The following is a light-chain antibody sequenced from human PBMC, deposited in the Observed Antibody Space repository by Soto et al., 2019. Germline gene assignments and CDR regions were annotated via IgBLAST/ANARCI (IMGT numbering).Light chain of an antibody. CDR2: AAS. Sequence: QVSQSVAALSATIRDRVTITCRASQSIGKYLSWFQQTPGNAPKLLIYAASGLQSGVPSRFSGSGSGTDSTLTINSLQREDFATYYCQHTYNTPITFGGGTNV. CDR1: QSIGKY. V-gene: IGKV1-39*01. CDR3: QHTYNTPIT. J-gene: IGKJ4*01.